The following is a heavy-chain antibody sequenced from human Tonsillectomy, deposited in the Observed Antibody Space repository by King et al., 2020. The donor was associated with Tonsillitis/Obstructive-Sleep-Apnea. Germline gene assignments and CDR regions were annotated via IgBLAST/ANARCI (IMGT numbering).Heavy chain of an antibody. V-gene: IGHV4-31*03. CDR1: GGSISSGGYY. Sequence: VQLQESGPGLVKPSQTLSLTCTVSGGSISSGGYYWSWIRQHPGKGLELIGYIYYSGSIYYNPSLKSRVTISVDTSKNQFSLKLSSVTAADTAVYYCARGGGGGNSFDYWGQGTLVTVSS. CDR3: ARGGGGGNSFDY. D-gene: IGHD4-23*01. J-gene: IGHJ4*02. CDR2: IYYSGSI.